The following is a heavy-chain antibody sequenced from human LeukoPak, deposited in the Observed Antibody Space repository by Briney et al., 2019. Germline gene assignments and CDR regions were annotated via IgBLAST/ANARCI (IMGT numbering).Heavy chain of an antibody. CDR2: IYYSGST. J-gene: IGHJ4*02. CDR3: ARDRGVGYCRGGSCYSSPYYFDY. CDR1: GGSISSGGYS. Sequence: SQTLSLTCAVSGGSISSGGYSWSWIRQPPGEGLEWIGYIYYSGSTYYNPSLKSRVTISVDTSKNQFSLKLSSVTAADTAVYYCARDRGVGYCRGGSCYSSPYYFDYWGQGTLVTVSS. V-gene: IGHV4-30-4*07. D-gene: IGHD2-15*01.